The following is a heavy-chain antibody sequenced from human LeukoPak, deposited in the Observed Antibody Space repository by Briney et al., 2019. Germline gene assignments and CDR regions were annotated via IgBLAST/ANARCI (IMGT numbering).Heavy chain of an antibody. CDR1: GFSISSGYY. CDR2: FYHSGNT. CDR3: ARVLKWFGVDAFDI. Sequence: SSETLSLTCAVSGFSISSGYYWGWIRQPPGQGLVWLGSFYHSGNTYYNPSLKSRVTISVDTSKNQFSLKLSSVTAADTAVYYCARVLKWFGVDAFDIWGQGTMVTVSS. J-gene: IGHJ3*02. V-gene: IGHV4-38-2*01. D-gene: IGHD3-10*01.